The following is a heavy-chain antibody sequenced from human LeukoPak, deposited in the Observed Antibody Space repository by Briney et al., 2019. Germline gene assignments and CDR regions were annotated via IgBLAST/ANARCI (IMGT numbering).Heavy chain of an antibody. V-gene: IGHV1-2*02. D-gene: IGHD5-12*01. Sequence: ASVKVSCKASGYTFTVYYMHWVRQAPGQGLEWMGWINPNSGGTNYAQKFQGRVTMTRDTSISTAYMELSRLRSDDTAVYYCARARGYDSVTRFDYWGQGTLVTVSS. J-gene: IGHJ4*02. CDR3: ARARGYDSVTRFDY. CDR1: GYTFTVYY. CDR2: INPNSGGT.